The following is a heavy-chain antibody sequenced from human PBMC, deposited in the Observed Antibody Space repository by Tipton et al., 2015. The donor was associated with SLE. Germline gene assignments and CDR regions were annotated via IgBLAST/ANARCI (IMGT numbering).Heavy chain of an antibody. Sequence: TLSLTCAVYGGSFSGYYWSWIRQPPGKGLEWIGEINHSGSTNYNPPLKSRVTISVDTSKNQFSLKLSSVTAADTAVYYCAKAYTSFGYFDYWGQGTLVTVSS. V-gene: IGHV4-34*01. CDR3: AKAYTSFGYFDY. J-gene: IGHJ4*02. CDR1: GGSFSGYY. CDR2: INHSGST. D-gene: IGHD3-16*01.